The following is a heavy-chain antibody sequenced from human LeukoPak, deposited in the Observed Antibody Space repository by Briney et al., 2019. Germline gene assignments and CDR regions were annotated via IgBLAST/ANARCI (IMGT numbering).Heavy chain of an antibody. Sequence: ASVKVSCKASGYTFTSYGISWVRQAPGQGLEWMGWINTNTGNPTYAQGFTGRFVFSLDTSVSTAYLQISSLKAEDTAVYYCARYNMASGHYYFDYWGQGTLVTVSS. V-gene: IGHV7-4-1*02. J-gene: IGHJ4*02. CDR3: ARYNMASGHYYFDY. D-gene: IGHD6-19*01. CDR1: GYTFTSYG. CDR2: INTNTGNP.